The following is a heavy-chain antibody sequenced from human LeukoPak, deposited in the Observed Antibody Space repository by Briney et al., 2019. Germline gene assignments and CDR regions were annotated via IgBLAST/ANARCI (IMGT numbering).Heavy chain of an antibody. CDR2: ISAHNGNT. J-gene: IGHJ4*02. CDR1: GYTFTSYA. Sequence: GASVKVSCKASGYTFTSYAMNWVRQAPGQGLEWMGWISAHNGNTNYAQKLQGRVTMTTDTSTSTAYMELRSLRSDDTAVYYCARGLLRYFDWFGDNWGQGTLVTVSS. V-gene: IGHV1-18*01. CDR3: ARGLLRYFDWFGDN. D-gene: IGHD3-9*01.